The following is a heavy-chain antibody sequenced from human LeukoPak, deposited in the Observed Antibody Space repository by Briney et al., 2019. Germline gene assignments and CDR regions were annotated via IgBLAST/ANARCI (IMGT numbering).Heavy chain of an antibody. D-gene: IGHD2-15*01. Sequence: ASVKVSCKASGYTFTSYDINWVRQATGQGLEWMGWMNPNSGNTGYAQKFQGRVTITRNTSISTAYMELSSLRSEDTAVYYCARGPKGRCSGGSCYFRFDPWGQGTLVTVSS. J-gene: IGHJ5*02. CDR3: ARGPKGRCSGGSCYFRFDP. CDR2: MNPNSGNT. CDR1: GYTFTSYD. V-gene: IGHV1-8*03.